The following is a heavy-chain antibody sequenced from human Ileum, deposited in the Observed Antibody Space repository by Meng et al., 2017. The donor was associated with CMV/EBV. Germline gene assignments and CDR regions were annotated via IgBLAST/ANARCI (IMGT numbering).Heavy chain of an antibody. V-gene: IGHV1-3*01. CDR3: AGEGAVSGLDLDY. CDR2: INAGNGHT. CDR1: GYTFISTV. Sequence: QVQLVPSGAEMKKPGPSANVSCKASGYTFISTVMHWVRQAPGQRLEWMGWINAGNGHTSYSQNFQGRVTFTRDTSASTVYMELNSLTSEDTAVYYCAGEGAVSGLDLDYWGQGSLVTVSS. D-gene: IGHD6-19*01. J-gene: IGHJ4*02.